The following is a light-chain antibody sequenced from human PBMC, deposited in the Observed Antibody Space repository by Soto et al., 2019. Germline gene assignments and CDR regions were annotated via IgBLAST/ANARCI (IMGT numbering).Light chain of an antibody. J-gene: IGKJ5*01. CDR1: RYIGNY. Sequence: DIQMTQSPSSLSVSVGDRVAITCQAIRYIGNYLNWYQQKPGKAPKLLINDASSLEMGVPSRFSGSGSGTDFSVTISSLQPEDIATYYCHQYHSLPITFDQGTRLDI. V-gene: IGKV1-33*01. CDR3: HQYHSLPIT. CDR2: DAS.